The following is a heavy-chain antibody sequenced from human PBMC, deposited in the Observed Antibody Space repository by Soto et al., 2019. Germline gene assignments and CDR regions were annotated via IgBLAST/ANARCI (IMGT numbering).Heavy chain of an antibody. Sequence: SETLSLTCAVYGGSFSGYYWSWIRQPPGKGLEWIGEINHSGSTNYNPSLKSRVTISVDTSKNQFSLKLSSVTAADTAVYYCARDFDYYDSSGPTSSYYGMDVWGQGTTVTV. V-gene: IGHV4-34*01. D-gene: IGHD3-22*01. CDR2: INHSGST. CDR1: GGSFSGYY. J-gene: IGHJ6*02. CDR3: ARDFDYYDSSGPTSSYYGMDV.